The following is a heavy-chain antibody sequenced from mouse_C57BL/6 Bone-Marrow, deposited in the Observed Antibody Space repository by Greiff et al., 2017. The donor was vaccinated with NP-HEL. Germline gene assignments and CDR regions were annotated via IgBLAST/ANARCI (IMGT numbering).Heavy chain of an antibody. CDR3: VRPDYDYEDYYAMDY. CDR1: GFSFNTYA. CDR2: IRSKSNNYAT. J-gene: IGHJ4*01. V-gene: IGHV10-1*01. D-gene: IGHD2-4*01. Sequence: EVKVVESGGGLVQPKGSLKLSCAASGFSFNTYAMNWVRQAPGKGLEWVARIRSKSNNYATYYADSVKDRFTISRDDSESMLYLQMNNLKTEDTAMYYCVRPDYDYEDYYAMDYWGQGTSVTVSP.